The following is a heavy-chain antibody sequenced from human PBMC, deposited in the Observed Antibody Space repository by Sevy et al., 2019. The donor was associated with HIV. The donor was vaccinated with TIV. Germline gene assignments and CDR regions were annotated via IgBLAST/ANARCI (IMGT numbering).Heavy chain of an antibody. CDR1: GDSVSKNSVT. CDR3: ARHHNAFDV. CDR2: TYYRSKWDE. J-gene: IGHJ3*01. V-gene: IGHV6-1*01. Sequence: KQSQTLSLTCAISGDSVSKNSVTWNWIRQSPSRGLEWLGRTYYRSKWDEDYAVSVKSRITIKPDTYKNQFSLQLNLVTPEDTAVYYCARHHNAFDVWGQGTLVTVSS.